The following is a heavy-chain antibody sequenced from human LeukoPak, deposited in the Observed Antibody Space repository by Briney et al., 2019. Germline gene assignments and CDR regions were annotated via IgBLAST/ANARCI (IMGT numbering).Heavy chain of an antibody. J-gene: IGHJ4*02. CDR3: AVYGSGSYSGFDY. V-gene: IGHV3-21*01. D-gene: IGHD3-10*01. CDR2: ISSSSSYI. Sequence: PGGSLRLSCAASGFTFSSYSMNWVRQAPGKGLEWVSSISSSSSYIYYADSVKGRFTISRDNAKNSLYLRMNSLRAEDTAVYYCAVYGSGSYSGFDYWGQGTLVTVSS. CDR1: GFTFSSYS.